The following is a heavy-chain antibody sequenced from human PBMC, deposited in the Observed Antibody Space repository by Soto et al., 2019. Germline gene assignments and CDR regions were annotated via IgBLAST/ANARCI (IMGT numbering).Heavy chain of an antibody. D-gene: IGHD3-3*01. J-gene: IGHJ3*02. CDR3: ARDRSTIYAFDS. CDR2: IYSGGST. V-gene: IGHV3-66*01. CDR1: GFTVSSNY. Sequence: EVLLVESGGGLVQPGGSLRLSCAASGFTVSSNYMSWVRQAPGKGLEWVSVIYSGGSTYYADSVKGRFTISRDNCKNTLYLQMNSLIAEDTALYDCARDRSTIYAFDSWGQGTMVTVSS.